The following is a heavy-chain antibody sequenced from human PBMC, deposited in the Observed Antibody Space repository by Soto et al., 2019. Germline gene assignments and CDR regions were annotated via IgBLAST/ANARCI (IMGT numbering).Heavy chain of an antibody. V-gene: IGHV3-23*01. CDR3: AKDPPKTGTTFDY. CDR2: INKSGGST. Sequence: WGSLVLACASSGFTFSSFAMSWVRQAPGKGLEWVSTINKSGGSTYYADSVKGRFTISRDNSKNMLFLQINGLRAEDTAVYYCAKDPPKTGTTFDYWGRGTMVTVSS. CDR1: GFTFSSFA. J-gene: IGHJ4*02. D-gene: IGHD1-1*01.